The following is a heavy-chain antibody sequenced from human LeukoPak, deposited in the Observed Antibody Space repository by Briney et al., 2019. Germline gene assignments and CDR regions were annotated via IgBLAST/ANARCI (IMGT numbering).Heavy chain of an antibody. CDR2: IVVGSGNT. CDR1: GFTFTSSA. CDR3: AREYYYGSGNYYNRIDY. Sequence: SVKVSCKASGFTFTSSAMQWVRQARGQRLEWIGWIVVGSGNTNYAQKFQERVTITRDMSTSTAYMELSSLRSEDTAVYYCAREYYYGSGNYYNRIDYWGQGTLVTVSS. V-gene: IGHV1-58*02. D-gene: IGHD3-10*01. J-gene: IGHJ4*02.